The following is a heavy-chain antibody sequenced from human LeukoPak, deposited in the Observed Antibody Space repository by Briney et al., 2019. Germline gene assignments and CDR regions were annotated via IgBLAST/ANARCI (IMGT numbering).Heavy chain of an antibody. CDR3: ARDRGARDVGAFDY. V-gene: IGHV3-21*01. J-gene: IGHJ4*02. Sequence: SGGSLRLSCAASGFTFSSYSMNWVRQAPGKGLEWVSSISSSSSYIYYADSVKGRFTISRDNAKNSLYLQMNSLRAEDTAVYYCARDRGARDVGAFDYWGQGTLVTVSS. D-gene: IGHD3-10*02. CDR1: GFTFSSYS. CDR2: ISSSSSYI.